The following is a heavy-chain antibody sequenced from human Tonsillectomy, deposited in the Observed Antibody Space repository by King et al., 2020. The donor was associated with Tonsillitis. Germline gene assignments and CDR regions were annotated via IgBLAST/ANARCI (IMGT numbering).Heavy chain of an antibody. Sequence: VQLVQSGAEVKKPGESLKISCKGSGYSFTNYWIGWERQMPGKGLEWRGIIYPGDSDTRYSPSFQGQVTISADKSITTAYLQWSSLKASDTAMYYCAKFGYDSGSLGYGMDVWGQGTTVIVSS. J-gene: IGHJ6*02. CDR2: IYPGDSDT. V-gene: IGHV5-51*01. CDR3: AKFGYDSGSLGYGMDV. D-gene: IGHD5-12*01. CDR1: GYSFTNYW.